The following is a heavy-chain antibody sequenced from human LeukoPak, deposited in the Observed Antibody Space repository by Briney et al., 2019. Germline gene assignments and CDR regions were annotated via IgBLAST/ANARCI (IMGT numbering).Heavy chain of an antibody. D-gene: IGHD4-17*01. CDR3: ASCNDYGDSFDY. CDR2: ISYDGSNK. J-gene: IGHJ4*02. V-gene: IGHV3-30*14. Sequence: GGSLRLSCAASGFTFSSYAMHWVRQAPGKGLEWVAVISYDGSNKYYADSVKGRFTISRDNSKNTLYLQMNSLRAEDTAVYYCASCNDYGDSFDYWGQGTLVTVSS. CDR1: GFTFSSYA.